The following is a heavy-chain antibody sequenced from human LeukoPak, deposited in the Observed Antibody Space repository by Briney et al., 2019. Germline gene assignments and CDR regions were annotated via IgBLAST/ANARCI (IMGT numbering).Heavy chain of an antibody. CDR3: ARGFVVSAAPNRGDYFDY. D-gene: IGHD2-2*01. J-gene: IGHJ4*02. CDR1: GGSISSGGYY. CDR2: IYYSGST. Sequence: SQTLSLTCTVSGGSISSGGYYWSWIRQHPGKGLEWIGYIYYSGSTYYNPSLKSRVTISVDTSKNQFSLKLSSVTAADTAVYYCARGFVVSAAPNRGDYFDYWGQGTLVTVSS. V-gene: IGHV4-31*03.